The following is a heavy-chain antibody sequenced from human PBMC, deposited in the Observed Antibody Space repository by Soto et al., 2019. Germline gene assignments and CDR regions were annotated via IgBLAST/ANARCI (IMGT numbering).Heavy chain of an antibody. Sequence: PGESLKISCKGSGYSLTSYWIGWVRQMPGKGLEWMGIIYPGDSDTRYSPSFQGQVTISADKSISTAYLQWSSLKASDTAMYYCARLGTDIVVVPAPAGHYYYYMDVWGKGTTVTVSS. CDR2: IYPGDSDT. V-gene: IGHV5-51*01. CDR1: GYSLTSYW. CDR3: ARLGTDIVVVPAPAGHYYYYMDV. J-gene: IGHJ6*03. D-gene: IGHD2-2*01.